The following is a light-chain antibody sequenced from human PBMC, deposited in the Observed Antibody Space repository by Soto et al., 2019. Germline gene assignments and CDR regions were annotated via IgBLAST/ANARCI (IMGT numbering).Light chain of an antibody. CDR1: NSNIGRNT. CDR3: AAWDDSLNGVV. J-gene: IGLJ2*01. CDR2: TNN. V-gene: IGLV1-44*01. Sequence: QSVLTQPPSASGTPGQSVTISRSGSNSNIGRNTVNWYQQLPGTAPTPVIYTNNQRPSGVPDRFSGSKSGTSASVAISGLQADDEADYYCAAWDDSLNGVVFGGGTKLTVL.